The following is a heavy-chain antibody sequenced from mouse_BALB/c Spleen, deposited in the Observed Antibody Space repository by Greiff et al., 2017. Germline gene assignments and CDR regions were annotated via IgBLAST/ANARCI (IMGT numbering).Heavy chain of an antibody. J-gene: IGHJ4*01. CDR3: ARDREGYGSSPYYAMDY. CDR2: ISSGGSYT. V-gene: IGHV5-9-4*01. Sequence: EVQRVESGGGLVKPGGSLKLSCAASGFTFSSYAMSWVRQSPEKRLEWVAEISSGGSYTYYPDTVTGRFTISRDNAKNTLYLEMSSLRSEDTAMYYCARDREGYGSSPYYAMDYWGQGTSVTVSS. D-gene: IGHD1-1*01. CDR1: GFTFSSYA.